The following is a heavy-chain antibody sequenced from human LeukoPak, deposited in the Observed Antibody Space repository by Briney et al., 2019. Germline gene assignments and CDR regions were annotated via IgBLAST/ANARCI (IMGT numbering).Heavy chain of an antibody. J-gene: IGHJ6*04. CDR3: AELGITMIGGV. CDR1: GFTFTSYA. CDR2: ISYDGSNK. V-gene: IGHV3-30*04. D-gene: IGHD3-10*02. Sequence: GGSLRLSCTASGFTFTSYAMHWVRQAPGKGLEWVAVISYDGSNKYYADSVKGRFTISRDNAKNSLYLQMNSLRAEDAAVYYCAELGITMIGGVWGKGTTVTISS.